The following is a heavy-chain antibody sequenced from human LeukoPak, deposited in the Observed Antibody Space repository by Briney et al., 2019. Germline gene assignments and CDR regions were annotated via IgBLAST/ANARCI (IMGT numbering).Heavy chain of an antibody. J-gene: IGHJ5*02. V-gene: IGHV3-11*01. D-gene: IGHD3-10*01. CDR2: ISGSGGAI. Sequence: GSLRLSCAASGFTFSDYFMSWIRQAPGKGLDWVSYISGSGGAIYYADSVKGRFTISRDNAKNSLYLQMDSLRAEDTAVYYCAKAPYGSGSYALFDPWGQGTLVTVSS. CDR1: GFTFSDYF. CDR3: AKAPYGSGSYALFDP.